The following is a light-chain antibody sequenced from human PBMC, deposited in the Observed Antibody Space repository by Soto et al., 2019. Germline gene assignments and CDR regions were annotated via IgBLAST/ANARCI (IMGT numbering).Light chain of an antibody. CDR2: GAS. CDR3: QQYGSSRFT. CDR1: QSVSSSY. J-gene: IGKJ3*01. V-gene: IGKV3-20*01. Sequence: EMVLTQSPGTLSLSPGERATLSCRASQSVSSSYLAWYQQKPGQAPRLPMYGASSRATGIPDRFSGSGSGTDFSLTISRLEPEDFAVYYCQQYGSSRFTCDPGTKVDIK.